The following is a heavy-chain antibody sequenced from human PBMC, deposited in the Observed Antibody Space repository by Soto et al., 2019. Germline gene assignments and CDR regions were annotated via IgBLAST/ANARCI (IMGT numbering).Heavy chain of an antibody. CDR1: GFIFSNYW. Sequence: EVQLVESGGGLVQPGGCLRLSCEASGFIFSNYWMTWVRQAPGKGLEWVANINQDGSAVHYVDSVKGRFTMSRDNANNSLYLQMSSLGAEDTALYYCTRDTYGDAYGAFDIWGQGTMVTVSS. CDR2: INQDGSAV. J-gene: IGHJ3*02. V-gene: IGHV3-7*03. D-gene: IGHD2-8*01. CDR3: TRDTYGDAYGAFDI.